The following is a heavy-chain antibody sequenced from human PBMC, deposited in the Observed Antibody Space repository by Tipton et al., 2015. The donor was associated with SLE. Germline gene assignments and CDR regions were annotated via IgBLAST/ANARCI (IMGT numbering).Heavy chain of an antibody. D-gene: IGHD3-3*01. Sequence: TLSLTCAVYGGSFSGYYWSWIRQPPGKGLEWIGEINHSGSTNYNPSLKSRVTISVDTSKNQFSLKLSSVTAADTAVYYCARDERGRFLEWLLFDYWGQGTLVTVSS. CDR2: INHSGST. CDR1: GGSFSGYY. CDR3: ARDERGRFLEWLLFDY. J-gene: IGHJ4*02. V-gene: IGHV4-34*01.